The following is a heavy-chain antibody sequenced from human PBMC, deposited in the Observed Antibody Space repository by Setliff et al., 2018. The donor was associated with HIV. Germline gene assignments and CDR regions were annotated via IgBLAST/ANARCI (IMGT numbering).Heavy chain of an antibody. V-gene: IGHV3-30*04. CDR2: ISYDGSNK. J-gene: IGHJ4*01. Sequence: GGSLRLSCAASGFTFSNSAMHWVRQAPGKGLGWVAGISYDGSNKYYTDSVKGRFTISRDNSKNTLYLQMNSLRAEDSAVYYCARGVAADGTYFDYWGQGALVTVSS. CDR1: GFTFSNSA. D-gene: IGHD6-13*01. CDR3: ARGVAADGTYFDY.